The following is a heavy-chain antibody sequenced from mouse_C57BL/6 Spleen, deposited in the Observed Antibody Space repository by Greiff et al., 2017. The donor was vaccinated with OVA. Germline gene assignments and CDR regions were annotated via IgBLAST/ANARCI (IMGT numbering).Heavy chain of an antibody. D-gene: IGHD3-3*01. Sequence: VNLVESGAELARPGASVKLSCKASGYTFTSYGISWVKQRTGQGLEWIGEIYPRSGNTYYNEKFKGKATLTADTSSSTSYMELRSLTSADYAVYFCARRDEYFDVWGTGTTVTVSA. V-gene: IGHV1-81*01. CDR1: GYTFTSYG. J-gene: IGHJ1*03. CDR2: IYPRSGNT. CDR3: ARRDEYFDV.